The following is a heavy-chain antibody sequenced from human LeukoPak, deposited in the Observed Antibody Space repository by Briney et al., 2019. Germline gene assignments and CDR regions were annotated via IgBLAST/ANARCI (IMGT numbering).Heavy chain of an antibody. V-gene: IGHV1-2*02. CDR2: INPNSGGT. J-gene: IGHJ4*02. CDR3: ARGIKRTGITIFGVVTKGPFDY. Sequence: ASVKVSCKAPGYTFTGYYMHWVRQAPGQGLEWMGWINPNSGGTNYAQKFQGRVTMTRDTSISTAYMELSRLRSDDTAVYYCARGIKRTGITIFGVVTKGPFDYWGQGTLVTVSS. D-gene: IGHD3-3*01. CDR1: GYTFTGYY.